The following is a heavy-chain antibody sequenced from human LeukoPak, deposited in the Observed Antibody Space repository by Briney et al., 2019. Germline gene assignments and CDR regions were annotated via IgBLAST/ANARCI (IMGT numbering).Heavy chain of an antibody. J-gene: IGHJ4*02. CDR2: ISSSSNYI. D-gene: IGHD6-19*01. CDR1: GFTFTSYS. V-gene: IGHV3-21*01. CDR3: AREPGDSSGWSE. Sequence: GGSLGLSCAASGFTFTSYSMNWVRQAPGKGLEWVSSISSSSNYIYYADSVKGRFTISRDNAKNSLYLQMNSLRAEDTAVYYCAREPGDSSGWSEWGQGTLVTVSS.